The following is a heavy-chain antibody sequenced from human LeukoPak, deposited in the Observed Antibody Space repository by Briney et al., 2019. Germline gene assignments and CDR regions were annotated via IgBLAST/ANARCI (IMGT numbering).Heavy chain of an antibody. Sequence: PGGSLRLSCAASGFTFSSYGMHWVRQAPGKGLEWVAFIRYDGSNKYYADSVKGRFTISRDNSKNTLYLQMNSLRAEDTAVYYCATADTAMVKGYYFDYWGQGTLVTISS. CDR3: ATADTAMVKGYYFDY. CDR1: GFTFSSYG. V-gene: IGHV3-30*02. CDR2: IRYDGSNK. J-gene: IGHJ4*02. D-gene: IGHD5-18*01.